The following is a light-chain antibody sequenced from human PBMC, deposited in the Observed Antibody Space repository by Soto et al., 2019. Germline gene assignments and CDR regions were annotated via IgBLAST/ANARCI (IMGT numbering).Light chain of an antibody. V-gene: IGLV2-14*01. CDR1: SGDIGGYNS. CDR2: EVV. J-gene: IGLJ3*02. CDR3: SSFTSVSTWV. Sequence: QSALTQPASVSGSPGQSITISCTGTSGDIGGYNSVSWYQQHPGKAPKLLIYEVVNRPSGVSNRFSGSKSGNTASLTISGLQADDEADYYCSSFTSVSTWVFGGGTKLTVL.